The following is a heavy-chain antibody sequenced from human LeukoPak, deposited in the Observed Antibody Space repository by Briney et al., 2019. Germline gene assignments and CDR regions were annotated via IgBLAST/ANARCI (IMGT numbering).Heavy chain of an antibody. CDR3: ARGWDSSGRDYGMDV. D-gene: IGHD3-22*01. CDR1: GFTFSSYG. V-gene: IGHV3-30*03. J-gene: IGHJ6*02. Sequence: GGSPRLSCAASGFTFSSYGMHWVRQAPGRGLEWVAVISYDGSNKYYADSVKGRFTISRDNSKNTLYLQMNSLRAEDTAVYYCARGWDSSGRDYGMDVWGQGTTVTVSS. CDR2: ISYDGSNK.